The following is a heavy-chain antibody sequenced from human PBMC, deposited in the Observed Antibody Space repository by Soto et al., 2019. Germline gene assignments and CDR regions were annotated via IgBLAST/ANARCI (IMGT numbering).Heavy chain of an antibody. J-gene: IGHJ4*02. V-gene: IGHV1-18*01. D-gene: IGHD5-12*01. Sequence: QVQLVQSGAEVKKPGASVKVSCKASGYTFTSYGISWVRPAPGQGLEWLGWISAYNGNTNYAQKPQGRVTMTTDTSTSTAYRELRSLRADDTAVDYCARSRERATHKFDYWGQGTLVTVSS. CDR2: ISAYNGNT. CDR3: ARSRERATHKFDY. CDR1: GYTFTSYG.